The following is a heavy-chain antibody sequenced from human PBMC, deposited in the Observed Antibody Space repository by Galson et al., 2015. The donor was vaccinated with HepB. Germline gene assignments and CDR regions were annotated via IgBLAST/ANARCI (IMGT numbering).Heavy chain of an antibody. J-gene: IGHJ3*02. CDR3: TREAMTVTGFDAFDT. CDR1: GFTFSSYD. Sequence: SLRLSCAASGFTFSSYDMNWVRQATGRGLEWVSAIGTAGATYYAGSVKGRFTISRENAKNSLYLQMDSLRAEDTAVYYCTREAMTVTGFDAFDTWGRGTMVTVSS. V-gene: IGHV3-13*01. CDR2: IGTAGAT. D-gene: IGHD3-9*01.